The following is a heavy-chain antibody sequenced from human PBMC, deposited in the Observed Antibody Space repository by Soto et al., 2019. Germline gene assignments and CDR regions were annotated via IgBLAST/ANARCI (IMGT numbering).Heavy chain of an antibody. D-gene: IGHD3-9*01. CDR2: ISGSGGST. V-gene: IGHV3-23*01. J-gene: IGHJ4*02. CDR1: GFTFSSYA. Sequence: PGGSLRLSCAASGFTFSSYAMSWVRQAPGKGLEWVSAISGSGGSTYYADSVKGRFTISRDNSKNTLYLQMNSLRAEDTAVYYCAKSGRYFDWLLDYFDYWGQGTLVTVSS. CDR3: AKSGRYFDWLLDYFDY.